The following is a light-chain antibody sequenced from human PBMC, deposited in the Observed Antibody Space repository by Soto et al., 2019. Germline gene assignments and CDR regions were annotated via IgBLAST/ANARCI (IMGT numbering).Light chain of an antibody. CDR1: QSISSD. CDR3: QQYNNWPRT. V-gene: IGKV3-15*01. J-gene: IGKJ2*01. CDR2: GAS. Sequence: ETVMTQSPATLSESPGERATLSCGASQSISSDVAWYQHKPGQAPRLLIYGASTTATGIPVRFSGSGSGTEFTLTISSLQSEDFAVYYCQQYNNWPRTFGPGTKLE.